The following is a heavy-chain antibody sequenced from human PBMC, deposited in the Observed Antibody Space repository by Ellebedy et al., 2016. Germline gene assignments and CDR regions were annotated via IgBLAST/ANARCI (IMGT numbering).Heavy chain of an antibody. CDR2: IIPIFGTA. D-gene: IGHD3-10*01. CDR1: GGTFSSYA. V-gene: IGHV1-69*13. CDR3: ARAPQAGGFGDAGYYYYGMDV. Sequence: SVKVSXXASGGTFSSYAISWVRQAPGQGLEWMGGIIPIFGTANYAQKFQGRVTITADESTSTAYMELSSLRSEDTAVYYCARAPQAGGFGDAGYYYYGMDVWGQGTTVTVSS. J-gene: IGHJ6*02.